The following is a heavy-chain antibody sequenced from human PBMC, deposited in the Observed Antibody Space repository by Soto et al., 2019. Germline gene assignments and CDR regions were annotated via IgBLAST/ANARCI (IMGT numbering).Heavy chain of an antibody. CDR2: ISDTGGDS. Sequence: ASVKVSCEASGCTFINYAMSWVRQSPGKGLEWVSSISDTGGDSYYADSMDGRFTVSRDNSKNTLYLQINSLRAEDTAIYYCVRDLYRSATMPCLDHWGQGALVTVSS. CDR3: VRDLYRSATMPCLDH. V-gene: IGHV3-23*01. D-gene: IGHD1-1*01. CDR1: GCTFINYA. J-gene: IGHJ4*02.